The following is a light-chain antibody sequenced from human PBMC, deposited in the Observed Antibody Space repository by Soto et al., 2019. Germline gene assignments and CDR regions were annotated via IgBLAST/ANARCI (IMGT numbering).Light chain of an antibody. CDR1: SSDVGGYNF. J-gene: IGLJ1*01. CDR3: CSYVSSKTYL. Sequence: QSALTQTASVSGSPGQSITISCTGTSSDVGGYNFVSWYQQQPGKAPKLIIYEVTNRPSGVSDRFSGSKSDNTASLTISGLQTEDEADYYCCSYVSSKTYLFGTGTKLTVL. CDR2: EVT. V-gene: IGLV2-14*03.